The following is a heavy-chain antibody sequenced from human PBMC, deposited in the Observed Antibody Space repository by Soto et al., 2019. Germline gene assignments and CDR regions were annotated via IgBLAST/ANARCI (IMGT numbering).Heavy chain of an antibody. CDR2: ISSSGGAI. CDR1: GFIFSDYT. V-gene: IGHV3-48*02. J-gene: IGHJ6*02. D-gene: IGHD6-13*01. CDR3: ARDHGGSTWFVGVYYFFGMDV. Sequence: EVQLVESGGDLVQPGGSLRLSCAASGFIFSDYTMTCVRQAPGRGLEFVSHISSSGGAIFYAESVKGRFTVSRDNAKNSLYLQMNSLRDEDTAVYFCARDHGGSTWFVGVYYFFGMDVWGQGTAVTVSS.